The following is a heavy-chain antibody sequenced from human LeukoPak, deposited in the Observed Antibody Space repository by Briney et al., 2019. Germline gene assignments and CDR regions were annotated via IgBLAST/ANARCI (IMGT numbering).Heavy chain of an antibody. D-gene: IGHD3-16*02. V-gene: IGHV1-69*05. Sequence: ASVKVSCKASGGTFSSYAISWVRQAPGQGLEWMGGIIPIFGTANYAQKFQGRVTITTDESTSTAYVELSSLRSEDTAVYYCASGEGYDYVWGSYRYSPFDYWGQGTLVTVSS. CDR1: GGTFSSYA. CDR3: ASGEGYDYVWGSYRYSPFDY. CDR2: IIPIFGTA. J-gene: IGHJ4*02.